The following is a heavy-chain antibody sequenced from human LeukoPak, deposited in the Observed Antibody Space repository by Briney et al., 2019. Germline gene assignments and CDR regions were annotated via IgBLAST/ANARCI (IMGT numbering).Heavy chain of an antibody. J-gene: IGHJ4*02. D-gene: IGHD2-21*02. CDR3: ARDEDLCCGGDCRYFDY. Sequence: SETLSLTCTVSGGSISSYYWSWIRQPAGKGLEWIGRIYTSGSTNYNPSLKSRVTMSVDTSKNQFSLKLSSVTAADTAVYYCARDEDLCCGGDCRYFDYWGQGTLVTVSS. CDR1: GGSISSYY. V-gene: IGHV4-4*07. CDR2: IYTSGST.